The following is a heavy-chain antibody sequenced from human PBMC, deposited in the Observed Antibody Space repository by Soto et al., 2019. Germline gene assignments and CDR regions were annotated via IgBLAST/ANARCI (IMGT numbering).Heavy chain of an antibody. V-gene: IGHV4-30-4*01. J-gene: IGHJ4*02. CDR1: GGPISSGDYY. CDR3: ARYSALSGTYYFDY. D-gene: IGHD2-21*01. Sequence: PSETLSLTCTVSGGPISSGDYYWSWIRQPPGKGLEWIGYIYYSGSANYNPSLKSRVTMSLDKSKNQFSLIMTSATAADTALYYCARYSALSGTYYFDYWGQGTLVTVSS. CDR2: IYYSGSA.